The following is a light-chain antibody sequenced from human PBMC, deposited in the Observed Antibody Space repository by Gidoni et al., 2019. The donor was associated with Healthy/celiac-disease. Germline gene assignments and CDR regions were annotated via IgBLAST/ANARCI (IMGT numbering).Light chain of an antibody. CDR2: GAS. Sequence: ETVMTQSPATLSVSPGDSATLSCRSSQSVNSNLAWYQQKPGQAPRLLIYGASTRAAGIPARFSGSGSGTEFTLTISSLQSEDFAVYYCQQYNNWPPYTFGQGTKLEIK. J-gene: IGKJ2*01. CDR3: QQYNNWPPYT. CDR1: QSVNSN. V-gene: IGKV3-15*01.